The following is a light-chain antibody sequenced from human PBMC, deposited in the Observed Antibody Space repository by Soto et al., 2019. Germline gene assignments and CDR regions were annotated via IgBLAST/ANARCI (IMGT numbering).Light chain of an antibody. CDR2: DVS. V-gene: IGLV2-14*03. CDR3: SSYTGSGILYV. J-gene: IGLJ1*01. Sequence: QSALTQPASVSGSPGQSITISCTGTSSDIGAYDYVSWYQQHPGEAPKLIFYDVSNRPSGFSDRFSASKSGNTASLTISGLQAEDEADYYCSSYTGSGILYVFGTGTKLTVL. CDR1: SSDIGAYDY.